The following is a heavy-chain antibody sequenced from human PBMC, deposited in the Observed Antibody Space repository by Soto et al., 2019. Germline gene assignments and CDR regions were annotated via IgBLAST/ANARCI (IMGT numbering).Heavy chain of an antibody. D-gene: IGHD2-15*01. CDR1: GFTFSSYS. Sequence: GGSLRLSCAASGFTFSSYSMNWVRQAPGKGLEWVSSISSSSSYIYYADSVKGRFTISRDNAKNSLYLQMNSLRAEDTAVYYCVSYCSGGSCYSNYGDGFDYWGQGTLVTVSS. CDR2: ISSSSSYI. CDR3: VSYCSGGSCYSNYGDGFDY. V-gene: IGHV3-21*01. J-gene: IGHJ4*02.